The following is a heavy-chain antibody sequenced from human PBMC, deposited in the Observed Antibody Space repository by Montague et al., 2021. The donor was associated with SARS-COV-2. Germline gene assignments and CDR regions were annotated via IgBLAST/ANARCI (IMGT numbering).Heavy chain of an antibody. Sequence: SLRLSCAASGFTFSSYAMHWVRQAPGKGLEWVAVISYDGSNKYYADSVKGRFTISRDNSKNTLYLQMNSLRAEDTAVYYCARDGEYYDFWGGYSRPVNYYYYYYMDVWGKGTTVTVSS. CDR3: ARDGEYYDFWGGYSRPVNYYYYYYMDV. D-gene: IGHD3-3*01. CDR1: GFTFSSYA. J-gene: IGHJ6*03. V-gene: IGHV3-30*04. CDR2: ISYDGSNK.